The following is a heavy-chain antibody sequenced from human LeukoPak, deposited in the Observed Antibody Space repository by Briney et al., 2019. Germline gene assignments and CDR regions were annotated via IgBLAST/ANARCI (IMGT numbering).Heavy chain of an antibody. V-gene: IGHV3-74*01. CDR2: INPDGSTA. J-gene: IGHJ4*02. D-gene: IGHD6-19*01. CDR1: EFTFSTYW. CDR3: ARVAVGEYNFHH. Sequence: GGSLRLSCAASEFTFSTYWMHWVRQAPGKGLAWVSRINPDGSTASYAGSVEGRFTISRDNAKNTLYLQMNSLRAEDTAVYFCARVAVGEYNFHHWGQGTLVTVSS.